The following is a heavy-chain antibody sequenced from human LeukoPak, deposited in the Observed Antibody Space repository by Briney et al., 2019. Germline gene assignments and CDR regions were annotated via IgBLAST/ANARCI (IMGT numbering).Heavy chain of an antibody. CDR1: GGIFSSYA. D-gene: IGHD1-1*01. CDR2: IIPIFGTA. J-gene: IGHJ3*02. CDR3: ARDSVQRDAFDI. Sequence: GASVKVSCKAAGGIFSSYAISWVRQAPGQGLEWMGGIIPIFGTANYAQKFQGRVTITADESTSTAYMELSSLRSEDTAVYYCARDSVQRDAFDIWGQGTMVTVSS. V-gene: IGHV1-69*13.